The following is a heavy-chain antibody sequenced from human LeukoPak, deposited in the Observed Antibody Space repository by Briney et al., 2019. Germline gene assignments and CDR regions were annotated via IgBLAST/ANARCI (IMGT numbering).Heavy chain of an antibody. CDR3: ARDRVAYCGGDCYSRWFDP. Sequence: SETLSLTCTVSGGSISSYYWSWIRQPPGKGLEWIGYIYYSGSTNYNPSLKSRVTISVDTSKNQFSLKLSSVTAADTAMYYCARDRVAYCGGDCYSRWFDPWGQGTLVTVSS. V-gene: IGHV4-59*01. CDR2: IYYSGST. J-gene: IGHJ5*02. D-gene: IGHD2-21*02. CDR1: GGSISSYY.